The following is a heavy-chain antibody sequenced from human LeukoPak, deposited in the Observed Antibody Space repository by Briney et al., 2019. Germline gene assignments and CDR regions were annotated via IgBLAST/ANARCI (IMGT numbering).Heavy chain of an antibody. V-gene: IGHV4-4*07. J-gene: IGHJ6*02. CDR1: GGSISIYY. Sequence: DPSGTLSLTCGVSGGSISIYYWTWIRQPAGKGLEWIGRIYTSGSTNYNPSLKSRVTMSVDTSKSQFSLKLSSVTAADTAVYYCARDYVSGRGDYYRMDVWGQGITVTVSS. D-gene: IGHD3-16*01. CDR2: IYTSGST. CDR3: ARDYVSGRGDYYRMDV.